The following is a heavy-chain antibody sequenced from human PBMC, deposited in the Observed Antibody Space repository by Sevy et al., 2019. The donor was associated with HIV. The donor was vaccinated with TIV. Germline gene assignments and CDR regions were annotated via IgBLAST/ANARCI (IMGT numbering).Heavy chain of an antibody. Sequence: GGSLRLSCAASGFTFSSYGMHWVRQAPGKGLEWVAVIWYDGSNKYYAGSVKGRFTISRDNSKNTLYLQMNSPRAEDTAVYYCAMNYYDSSGSSFFFDYWGQGTLVTVSS. J-gene: IGHJ4*02. V-gene: IGHV3-33*01. D-gene: IGHD3-22*01. CDR2: IWYDGSNK. CDR1: GFTFSSYG. CDR3: AMNYYDSSGSSFFFDY.